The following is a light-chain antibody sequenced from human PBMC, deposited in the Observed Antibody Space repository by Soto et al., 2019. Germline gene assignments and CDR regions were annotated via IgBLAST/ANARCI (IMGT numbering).Light chain of an antibody. V-gene: IGLV8-61*01. CDR1: SGSVSNTYY. Sequence: QAVVTQEPSFSVSPGGTVTLTCGLTSGSVSNTYYPSWYQQTPGQAPRTLIYSTNIRSSGVPDRFSGSILGNKAALTITGAQADDESDYHCMLYMGGGLVVFGGGTQLTVL. CDR2: STN. J-gene: IGLJ2*01. CDR3: MLYMGGGLVV.